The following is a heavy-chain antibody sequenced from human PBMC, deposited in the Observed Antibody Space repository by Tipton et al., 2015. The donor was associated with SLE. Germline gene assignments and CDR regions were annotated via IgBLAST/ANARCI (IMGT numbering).Heavy chain of an antibody. CDR3: ARDRGGSYNDAFDI. CDR1: GGSISSGSYY. CDR2: IYTSGST. J-gene: IGHJ3*02. Sequence: TLSLTCTVSGGSISSGSYYWSWIRQPAGKGLEWIGRIYTSGSTNYNPSLKSRFTISVDTSKNQFSLKLSSVTAADTAVYYCARDRGGSYNDAFDIWGQGTMVTISS. V-gene: IGHV4-61*02. D-gene: IGHD1-26*01.